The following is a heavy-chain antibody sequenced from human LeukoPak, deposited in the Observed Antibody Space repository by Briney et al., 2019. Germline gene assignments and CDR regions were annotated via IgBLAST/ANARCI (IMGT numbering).Heavy chain of an antibody. D-gene: IGHD6-13*01. CDR1: GFTFSSYA. J-gene: IGHJ4*02. V-gene: IGHV3-30-3*01. Sequence: PGGSLRLSCAASGFTFSSYAMHWVRQAPGKGLEWVAVISYDGSNKYYADSVKGRFTISRDNSKNTLYLQMNSLRAEDTAVYYCPRVRIAAADPFDYWGQGTLVTVSS. CDR3: PRVRIAAADPFDY. CDR2: ISYDGSNK.